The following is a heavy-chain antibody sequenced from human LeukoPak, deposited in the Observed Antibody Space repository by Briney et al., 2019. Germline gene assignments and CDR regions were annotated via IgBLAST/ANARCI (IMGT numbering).Heavy chain of an antibody. D-gene: IGHD1-1*01. CDR1: GGAFSSYA. Sequence: ASVKVSCKASGGAFSSYAISWVRQAPGQGLEWMGGIIPIFGTANYAQKFQGRVTITADESTSTAYMELSSLRSEDTAVYYCARLRDNSNFYGMDVWGQGTTVTVSS. CDR3: ARLRDNSNFYGMDV. J-gene: IGHJ6*02. V-gene: IGHV1-69*13. CDR2: IIPIFGTA.